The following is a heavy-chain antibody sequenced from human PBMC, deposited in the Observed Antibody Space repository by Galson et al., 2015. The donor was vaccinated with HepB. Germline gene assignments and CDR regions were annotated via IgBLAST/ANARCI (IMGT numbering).Heavy chain of an antibody. CDR3: ARGSTTCYGCWFDP. D-gene: IGHD2-2*01. CDR1: GYTFNTYD. Sequence: SVKVSCKASGYTFNTYDITWVRQAPGQGLGWMGWISPYNGNTNYAQKIQGRVTMTTDTSTSTVYMELRSLRSDDTAVYYCARGSTTCYGCWFDPWGQGTLVTVSS. J-gene: IGHJ5*02. V-gene: IGHV1-18*01. CDR2: ISPYNGNT.